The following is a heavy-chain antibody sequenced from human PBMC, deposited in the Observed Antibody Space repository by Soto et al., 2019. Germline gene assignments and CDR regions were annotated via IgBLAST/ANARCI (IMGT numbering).Heavy chain of an antibody. CDR1: GFTFSSYW. CDR2: INSDGSST. V-gene: IGHV3-74*01. CDR3: ARVLPSFQGNWFDP. J-gene: IGHJ5*02. Sequence: GESLRLSCAASGFTFSSYWMHWVRQAPGKGLVWVSRINSDGSSTSYADSVKGRFTISRDNAKNTLYLQMNSLRAEDTAVYYCARVLPSFQGNWFDPWGQGTLVTVSS.